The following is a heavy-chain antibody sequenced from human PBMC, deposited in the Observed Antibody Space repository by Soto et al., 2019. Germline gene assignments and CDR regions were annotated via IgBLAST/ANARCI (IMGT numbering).Heavy chain of an antibody. J-gene: IGHJ4*02. Sequence: QVRLVQSGAEVKKPGSSVKLSCKVSGGNSNSYSIAWVRQAPGQGRPWLGTIVPLSGTPNHTQQFQARVTITADTSTNTAYLELSSLRSEDTAIYYCARDWRQMSRGGFFDYWGQGSLVTISS. D-gene: IGHD3-16*01. V-gene: IGHV1-69*06. CDR3: ARDWRQMSRGGFFDY. CDR2: IVPLSGTP. CDR1: GGNSNSYS.